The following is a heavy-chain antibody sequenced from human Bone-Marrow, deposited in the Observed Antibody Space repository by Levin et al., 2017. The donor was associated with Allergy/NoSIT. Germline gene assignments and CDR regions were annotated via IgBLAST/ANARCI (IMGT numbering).Heavy chain of an antibody. CDR3: ARDRTFGILRNYGLGV. J-gene: IGHJ6*02. Sequence: GESLKISCAASGFTFSTFGVNWVRQIPGKGLEWVASISSGGNDIYYADSVKGRFTISRDNVKHSLFLQMNSLRAEDTAVYYCARDRTFGILRNYGLGVWGQGTTVTVSS. D-gene: IGHD3-16*01. CDR1: GFTFSTFG. CDR2: ISSGGNDI. V-gene: IGHV3-21*01.